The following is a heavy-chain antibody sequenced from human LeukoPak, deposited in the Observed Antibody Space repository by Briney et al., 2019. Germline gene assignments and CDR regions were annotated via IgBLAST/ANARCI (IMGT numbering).Heavy chain of an antibody. V-gene: IGHV1-69*05. CDR2: IIPIFGTA. CDR3: ARGSGIHAWNLQH. D-gene: IGHD1-1*01. Sequence: SVKVSCKASGGTFSSYAISWVRQAPGQGLEWMGGIIPIFGTANYAQKFQGRVTITTDESTSTAYMELSSLRSEDTAVYYCARGSGIHAWNLQHWGQGILVTVSS. CDR1: GGTFSSYA. J-gene: IGHJ1*01.